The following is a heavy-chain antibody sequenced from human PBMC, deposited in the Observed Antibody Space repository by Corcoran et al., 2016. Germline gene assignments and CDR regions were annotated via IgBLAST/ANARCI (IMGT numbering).Heavy chain of an antibody. Sequence: QVQLVQSGAEVKKPGASVKVSCKASGYTFTSYYMHWVRQAPGQGLEWMGIINPSGGSTSYAQKFQGRVTMTRDTSTSTVYMELSSLRSEDTAGYYGARTLWELGPDNWFDPWGQGTLVTVSS. CDR1: GYTFTSYY. CDR3: ARTLWELGPDNWFDP. CDR2: INPSGGST. J-gene: IGHJ5*02. D-gene: IGHD3-10*01. V-gene: IGHV1-46*01.